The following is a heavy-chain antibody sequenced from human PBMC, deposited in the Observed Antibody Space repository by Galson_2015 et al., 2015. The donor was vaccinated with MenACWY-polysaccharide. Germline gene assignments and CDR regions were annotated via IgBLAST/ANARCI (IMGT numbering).Heavy chain of an antibody. CDR1: GFSLTTSEVG. Sequence: PALVKPTQTLTLTCTFSGFSLTTSEVGVGWIRQPPGKALEWLAVVYWNEDKRYSPSLRSRLTITKDTSKNEVVLTMTNMDPVDTAPYDFGPSSPYDDGRSRGYDVWVQGAMVTVSS. V-gene: IGHV2-5*01. CDR3: GPSSPYDDGRSRGYDV. J-gene: IGHJ3*01. D-gene: IGHD3-16*01. CDR2: VYWNEDK.